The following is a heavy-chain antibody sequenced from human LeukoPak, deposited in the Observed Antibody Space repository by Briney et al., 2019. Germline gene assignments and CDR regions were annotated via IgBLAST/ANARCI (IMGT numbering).Heavy chain of an antibody. J-gene: IGHJ6*03. Sequence: GGSLRLSCAASGFTFSSYWMSWVRQAPGKGLEWVANIKQDGSEKYYVDSVKGRFTISRDNAKNSLYLQMNSLSAEDTAGYYCARGFLEWLLPRYYYYMDVWGKGTTVTVSS. D-gene: IGHD3-3*01. V-gene: IGHV3-7*01. CDR1: GFTFSSYW. CDR2: IKQDGSEK. CDR3: ARGFLEWLLPRYYYYMDV.